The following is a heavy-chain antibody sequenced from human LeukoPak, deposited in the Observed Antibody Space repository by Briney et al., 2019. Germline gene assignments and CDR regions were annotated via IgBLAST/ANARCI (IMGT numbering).Heavy chain of an antibody. CDR2: IYSGGST. J-gene: IGHJ3*02. D-gene: IGHD1-26*01. CDR3: ARGGILWELGFDI. CDR1: GFSVRKNY. Sequence: PGGSLRLSCAASGFSVRKNYMNWVRQAPGKGLGWVSVIYSGGSTYHADSVQGRFTISRDNSKNTLYLHMNRLRAEDTAVYYCARGGILWELGFDIWGQGTMVTVSS. V-gene: IGHV3-53*01.